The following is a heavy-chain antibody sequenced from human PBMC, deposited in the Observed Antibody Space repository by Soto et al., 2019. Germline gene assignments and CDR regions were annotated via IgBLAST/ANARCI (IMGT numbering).Heavy chain of an antibody. J-gene: IGHJ4*02. CDR2: IKEDGSEK. CDR1: GFTFTSYW. V-gene: IGHV3-7*03. D-gene: IGHD3-22*01. CDR3: ARENYDSSGYYFDY. Sequence: GGSLRLSCAASGFTFTSYWMSWVRQAPGKGLEWVAKIKEDGSEKYYVDSVKGRFTISRDNAKNSLYLQMNSLRPEDTAVYYCARENYDSSGYYFDYWGQGTLVTVSS.